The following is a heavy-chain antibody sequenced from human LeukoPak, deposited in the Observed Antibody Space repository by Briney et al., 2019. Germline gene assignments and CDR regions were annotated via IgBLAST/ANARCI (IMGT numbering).Heavy chain of an antibody. V-gene: IGHV4-30-2*01. CDR1: GGSISSGGYS. CDR3: ASWVLPYCSSTSCYGNYFDY. J-gene: IGHJ4*02. D-gene: IGHD2-2*01. CDR2: IYHSGST. Sequence: PSQTLSLTCAVSGGSISSGGYSWGWIRQPPGKGLEWIGYIYHSGSTYYNPSLKSRVTISVDRSKNQFSLKLSSVTAADTAVYYCASWVLPYCSSTSCYGNYFDYWGQGTLVTVSS.